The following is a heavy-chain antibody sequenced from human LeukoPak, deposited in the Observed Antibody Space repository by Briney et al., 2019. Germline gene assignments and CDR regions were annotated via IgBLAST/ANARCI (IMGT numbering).Heavy chain of an antibody. Sequence: GGSLRLSCAAAGFTFSIYAMSWVRQAPGKGLEWVSAISGSGGSTYYADSVKGRFTISRDNSKNTLYLQMNSLRAEDTAVYYCAKDRPRYSSVSWSRFYYGMDVWGQGTTVTVSS. CDR1: GFTFSIYA. D-gene: IGHD6-19*01. V-gene: IGHV3-23*01. J-gene: IGHJ6*02. CDR2: ISGSGGST. CDR3: AKDRPRYSSVSWSRFYYGMDV.